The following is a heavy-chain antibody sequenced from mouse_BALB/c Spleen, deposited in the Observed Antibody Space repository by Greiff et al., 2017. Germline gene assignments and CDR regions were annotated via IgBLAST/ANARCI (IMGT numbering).Heavy chain of an antibody. V-gene: IGHV1-80*01. CDR2: IYPGDGDT. CDR1: GYAFSSYW. J-gene: IGHJ3*01. Sequence: VQLQESGAELVRPGSSVKISCKASGYAFSSYWMNWVKQRPGQGLEWIGQIYPGDGDTNYNGKFKGKATLTADKSSSTAYMQLSSLTSEDSAVYVCAYYYGSSPFAYWGQGTLVTVSA. D-gene: IGHD1-1*01. CDR3: AYYYGSSPFAY.